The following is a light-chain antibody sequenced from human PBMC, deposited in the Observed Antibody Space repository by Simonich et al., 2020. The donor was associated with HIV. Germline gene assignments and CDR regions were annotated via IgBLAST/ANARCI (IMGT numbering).Light chain of an antibody. V-gene: IGLV2-8*01. J-gene: IGLJ3*02. CDR2: EGS. Sequence: QSALTQPPSASGSPGQSVTISCTGTSSDVGGYNYVSWYQPHPGKAPKLMIYEGSKLPAGVPDRFSGSKSGNTASLTVSGLQAEDEADYYCSSYAGSNNWVFGGGTKLTVL. CDR3: SSYAGSNNWV. CDR1: SSDVGGYNY.